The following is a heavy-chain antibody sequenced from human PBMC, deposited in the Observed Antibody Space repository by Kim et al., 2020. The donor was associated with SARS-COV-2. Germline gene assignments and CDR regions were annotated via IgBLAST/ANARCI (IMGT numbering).Heavy chain of an antibody. Sequence: YYNPSLKSRVTISGDTSKNQFSLKLSSVTAADTAVYYCARTVRILHAFDIWGQGTMVTVSS. J-gene: IGHJ3*02. D-gene: IGHD4-4*01. V-gene: IGHV4-39*01. CDR3: ARTVRILHAFDI.